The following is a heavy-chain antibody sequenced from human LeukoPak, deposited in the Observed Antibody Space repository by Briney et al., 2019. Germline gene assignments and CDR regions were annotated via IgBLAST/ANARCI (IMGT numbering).Heavy chain of an antibody. Sequence: PGGSLRLSCAASGFTVGNTYMSWVRQAPGKGLEWVSVIHDGGTTYYAASVEGRFTIARDNSRNTLSLQMNSLTTADTAVYYCARIGSPGVAYYGMDVWGQGTPVTVSS. J-gene: IGHJ6*01. CDR3: ARIGSPGVAYYGMDV. D-gene: IGHD3-3*01. CDR2: IHDGGTT. CDR1: GFTVGNTY. V-gene: IGHV3-66*02.